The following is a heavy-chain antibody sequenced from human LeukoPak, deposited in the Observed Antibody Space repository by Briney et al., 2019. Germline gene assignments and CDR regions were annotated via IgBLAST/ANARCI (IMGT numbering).Heavy chain of an antibody. V-gene: IGHV4-31*03. Sequence: SETLSLTCTVSGGSISSGGYYWSWIRQHPGKGLEWIGYIYYSGSTYYNPSLKSRVTISVDTSKNQFSLKLSSVTAADTAVYYCARRVRNYLDYWGQGTLVTVSP. CDR2: IYYSGST. CDR1: GGSISSGGYY. J-gene: IGHJ4*02. D-gene: IGHD3-3*01. CDR3: ARRVRNYLDY.